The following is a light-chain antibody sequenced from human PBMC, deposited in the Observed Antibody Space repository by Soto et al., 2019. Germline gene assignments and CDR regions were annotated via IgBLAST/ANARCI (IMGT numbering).Light chain of an antibody. Sequence: AIQLTQSPSSLSASVGDRVTITCRASQSISSALAWYQQKPGKAPKLLIYGASSLESGVPSRFSGSGSGTDFTLTISSLQPEDFATYYCQQFNSYPITFGQGTRLEIK. CDR3: QQFNSYPIT. V-gene: IGKV1-13*02. CDR1: QSISSA. J-gene: IGKJ5*01. CDR2: GAS.